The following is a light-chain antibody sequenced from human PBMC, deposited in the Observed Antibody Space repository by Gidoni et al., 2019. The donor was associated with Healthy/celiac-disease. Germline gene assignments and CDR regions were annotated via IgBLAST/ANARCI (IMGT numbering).Light chain of an antibody. CDR3: QQYNNWPPGT. J-gene: IGKJ1*01. V-gene: IGKV3-15*01. CDR1: QSVNSN. Sequence: EIVMTQSPATLSVSPGERATLSCRASQSVNSNLAWYPQKPGQAPRLLIYGASTRATGIPARFSGSGSGTEFTLTISSLQSEDFAVYYCQQYNNWPPGTFGQGTKVEIK. CDR2: GAS.